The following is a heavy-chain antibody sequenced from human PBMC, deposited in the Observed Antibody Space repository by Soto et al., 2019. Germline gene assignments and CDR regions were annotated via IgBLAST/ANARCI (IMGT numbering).Heavy chain of an antibody. V-gene: IGHV3-21*06. CDR2: ISSTTNYI. Sequence: GGSLRLSCAASGFIFTRYSMNWVRQAPGKGLEWVSSISSTTNYIYYGDSMKGRFTISRDNAKNSLYLEMNSLRAEDTAVYYCARESEDPTSNFDYWGQGTVVTVSS. CDR3: ARESEDPTSNFDY. J-gene: IGHJ4*02. CDR1: GFIFTRYS.